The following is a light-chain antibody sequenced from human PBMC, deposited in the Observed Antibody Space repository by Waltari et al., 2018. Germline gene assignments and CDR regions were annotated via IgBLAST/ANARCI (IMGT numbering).Light chain of an antibody. Sequence: QAALTQPRSVSGSPGPSVTISCTGTSSDIGGYYYVSWYQQHPGTAPKLMIYEVSKRPSGVSDRFSGSKSGNTASLTISGLQAEDEADYYCSSYAGSNTYIFGAGTRLTVL. V-gene: IGLV2-11*01. J-gene: IGLJ1*01. CDR1: SSDIGGYYY. CDR3: SSYAGSNTYI. CDR2: EVS.